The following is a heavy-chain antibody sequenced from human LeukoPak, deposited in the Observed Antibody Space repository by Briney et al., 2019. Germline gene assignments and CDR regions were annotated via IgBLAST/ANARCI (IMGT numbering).Heavy chain of an antibody. V-gene: IGHV1-2*02. D-gene: IGHD3-22*01. J-gene: IGHJ3*02. CDR3: ARPNYYYDSSGYPPHDAFDI. CDR2: INPNSGDT. Sequence: ASVKVSCKASGYTFTGYYMHWVRQAPGQGLEWMGWINPNSGDTNYSQKFQGRVSMTRDTSINTAYMELSRLTSDDTAVYYCARPNYYYDSSGYPPHDAFDIWGQGTMVTVSS. CDR1: GYTFTGYY.